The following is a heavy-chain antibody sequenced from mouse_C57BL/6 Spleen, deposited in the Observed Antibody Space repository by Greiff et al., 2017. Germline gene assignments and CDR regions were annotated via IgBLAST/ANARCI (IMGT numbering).Heavy chain of an antibody. CDR2: IYPRSGNT. CDR3: ASSTYYYAMDY. D-gene: IGHD5-1*01. Sequence: QVQLQQPGAELARPGASVKLSCKASGYTFTSYGISWVKQRTGQGLEWIGEIYPRSGNTYYNEKFKGKATLTADKSSSTAYMELRSLTSEDSAVYFCASSTYYYAMDYWGQGTSVTVSS. J-gene: IGHJ4*01. V-gene: IGHV1-81*01. CDR1: GYTFTSYG.